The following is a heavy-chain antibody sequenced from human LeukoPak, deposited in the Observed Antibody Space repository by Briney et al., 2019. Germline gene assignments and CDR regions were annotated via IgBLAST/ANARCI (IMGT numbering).Heavy chain of an antibody. CDR2: INHSGST. CDR3: ARDHPLLWLGEPQKNKYDY. V-gene: IGHV4-34*01. J-gene: IGHJ4*02. CDR1: GGSFSGYY. Sequence: SETLSLTCAVYGGSFSGYYWSWIRQPPGKGLEWIGEINHSGSTNYNPSLKSRVTISVDTSKNQFSLKLSSVTAADTAVYYCARDHPLLWLGEPQKNKYDYWGQGTLVTVSS. D-gene: IGHD3-10*01.